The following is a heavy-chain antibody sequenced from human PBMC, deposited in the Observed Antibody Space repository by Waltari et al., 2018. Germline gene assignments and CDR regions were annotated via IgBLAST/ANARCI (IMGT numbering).Heavy chain of an antibody. J-gene: IGHJ4*02. CDR3: ARDGGRRGFFWELLSGDY. CDR1: GYTFTSYD. CDR2: MNPNSGNT. Sequence: QVQLVQSGAEVKKPGASVKVSCKASGYTFTSYDINWVRQATGQGLEWMGWMNPNSGNTGYAQKFQGRVTMTTDTSTSTAYMELRSLRSDDTAVYYCARDGGRRGFFWELLSGDYWGQGTLVTVSS. D-gene: IGHD1-26*01. V-gene: IGHV1-8*02.